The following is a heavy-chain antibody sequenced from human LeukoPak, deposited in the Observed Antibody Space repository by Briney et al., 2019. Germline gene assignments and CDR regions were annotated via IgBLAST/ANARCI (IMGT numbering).Heavy chain of an antibody. Sequence: ASVKVSCKASGYTFSSYGTTWVRQAPGQGLEWMGWINANNGNTNYAQKLQGRVTMTTDTSTSTSYMELRSLRSDDTAVYYCARKGDDIVATIWRGNWFDPWGQGTLVTVSS. D-gene: IGHD5-12*01. CDR3: ARKGDDIVATIWRGNWFDP. V-gene: IGHV1-18*04. CDR2: INANNGNT. CDR1: GYTFSSYG. J-gene: IGHJ5*02.